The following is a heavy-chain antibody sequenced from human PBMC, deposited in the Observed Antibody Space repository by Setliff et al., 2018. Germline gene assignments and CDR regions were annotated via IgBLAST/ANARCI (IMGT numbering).Heavy chain of an antibody. CDR2: ISVHSGNT. V-gene: IGHV1-18*01. D-gene: IGHD2-8*01. Sequence: ASVKVSCKASGYTFTNYGIAWVRQAPGQGLEWMGWISVHSGNTFYAPKFQGRVTMTTDTSTDTAYLDLRSLRSDDTAVYYRSRLVRYCTTTTCQTLSGGEHWGPGTLVTVSS. CDR1: GYTFTNYG. CDR3: SRLVRYCTTTTCQTLSGGEH. J-gene: IGHJ1*01.